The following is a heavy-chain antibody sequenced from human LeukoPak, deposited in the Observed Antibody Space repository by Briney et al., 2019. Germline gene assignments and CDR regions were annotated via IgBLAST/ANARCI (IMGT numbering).Heavy chain of an antibody. Sequence: SVKVSCKASGGTFSNYAISWVRQAPGQGLEWMGRIVPILGIANYAQKLQGRVTMTTDTSTSTAYMELRSLRSDDTAVYYCARAFLDSSGYYWLQDYWGQGTLVTVSS. CDR2: IVPILGIA. V-gene: IGHV1-69*04. CDR1: GGTFSNYA. D-gene: IGHD3-22*01. J-gene: IGHJ4*02. CDR3: ARAFLDSSGYYWLQDY.